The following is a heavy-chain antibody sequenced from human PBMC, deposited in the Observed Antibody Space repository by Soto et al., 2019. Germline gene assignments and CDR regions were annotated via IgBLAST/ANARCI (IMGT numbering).Heavy chain of an antibody. Sequence: GGSLRLSCASSGVTFRTYAMSWVRQAPGKGLEWVSAISGSGGSTYYADFVKGRFTISRDNSKNTLYQQMNSLRAEDTAVYYCAKDDPLAYYDILTGYWDYWGQGTLVTVSS. J-gene: IGHJ4*02. CDR2: ISGSGGST. CDR1: GVTFRTYA. CDR3: AKDDPLAYYDILTGYWDY. D-gene: IGHD3-9*01. V-gene: IGHV3-23*01.